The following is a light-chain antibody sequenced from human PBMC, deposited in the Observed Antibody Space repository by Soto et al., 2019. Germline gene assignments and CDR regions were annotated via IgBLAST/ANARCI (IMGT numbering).Light chain of an antibody. CDR2: AAS. CDR3: QQSYSTRWT. J-gene: IGKJ1*01. V-gene: IGKV1-39*01. Sequence: DIQMTQSPSSLSASVGDSVTITCRASQSISSYLNWYQQKPGKAPKLLIYAASSLQSGVPSRFSGSGSGTEFTLTISSLQPEDFATYYCQQSYSTRWTFGQGTKVEIK. CDR1: QSISSY.